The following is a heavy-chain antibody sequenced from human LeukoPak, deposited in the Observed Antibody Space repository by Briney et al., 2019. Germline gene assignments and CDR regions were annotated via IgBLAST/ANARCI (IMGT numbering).Heavy chain of an antibody. V-gene: IGHV3-30*04. Sequence: AGGSLRLSCAASGFTFSSYAMHWVRQAPGKGLEWVAVISYDGSNKYYADSVKGRFTISRDNSKNTLYLQMNSLRAEDTAVYYCAKNTRDILRYFDWLLLDYWGQGTLVTVSS. CDR1: GFTFSSYA. J-gene: IGHJ4*02. CDR3: AKNTRDILRYFDWLLLDY. CDR2: ISYDGSNK. D-gene: IGHD3-9*01.